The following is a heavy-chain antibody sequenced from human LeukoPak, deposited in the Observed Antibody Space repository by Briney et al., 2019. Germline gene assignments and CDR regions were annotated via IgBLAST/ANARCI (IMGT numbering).Heavy chain of an antibody. CDR1: GCTFSSYG. V-gene: IGHV3-33*06. J-gene: IGHJ4*02. D-gene: IGHD1-26*01. CDR2: IWYDGSNK. CDR3: AKDARGSPAGYFDY. Sequence: PGGSLRLSCAASGCTFSSYGMHWVRQAPGKGLEWVAVIWYDGSNKYYADSVKGRFTISRDNSKNTLYLQMNSLRAEDTAVYYCAKDARGSPAGYFDYWGQGTLVTVSS.